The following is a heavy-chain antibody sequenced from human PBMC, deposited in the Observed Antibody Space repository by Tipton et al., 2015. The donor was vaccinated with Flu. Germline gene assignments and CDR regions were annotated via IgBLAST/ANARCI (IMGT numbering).Heavy chain of an antibody. V-gene: IGHV3-30*02. CDR1: GFTFSSYG. Sequence: SLRLSCAASGFTFSSYGMHWVRQAPGKGLEWVASIRHDGGNKYYADSVKGRFTISRDNSKNTLYLQMNSLRAEDTAVYYCAKDYQAVTVLPLDYWGQGTLVTVSS. CDR2: IRHDGGNK. J-gene: IGHJ4*02. CDR3: AKDYQAVTVLPLDY. D-gene: IGHD4-17*01.